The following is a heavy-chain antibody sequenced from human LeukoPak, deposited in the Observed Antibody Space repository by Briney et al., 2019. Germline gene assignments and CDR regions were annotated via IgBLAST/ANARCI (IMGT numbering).Heavy chain of an antibody. CDR2: IYSGGST. Sequence: GRSLRLSCAASGFTFDDYAMHWVRQAPGKGLEWVSVIYSGGSTYYADSVKGRFTISRDNSKNTLYLQMNSLRAEDTAVYYCARDSAVGSGHDYWGQGTLVTVSS. J-gene: IGHJ4*02. D-gene: IGHD2-15*01. CDR1: GFTFDDYA. CDR3: ARDSAVGSGHDY. V-gene: IGHV3-66*01.